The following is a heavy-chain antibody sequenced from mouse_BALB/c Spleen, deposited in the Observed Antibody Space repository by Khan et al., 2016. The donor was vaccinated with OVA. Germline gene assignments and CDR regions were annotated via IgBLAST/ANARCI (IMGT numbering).Heavy chain of an antibody. D-gene: IGHD2-14*01. CDR1: GYTFTTYT. J-gene: IGHJ3*01. CDR2: INPSNGYT. CDR3: ARVGAYYGYDGWFSY. V-gene: IGHV1-4*01. Sequence: QVQLQQSGAELARPGASVKMSCKASGYTFTTYTMHWVKQRPGQGLEWIGYINPSNGYTNYNQKFKDKSTLTADKSSSTAYMQLSSLTSDYSAVYYCARVGAYYGYDGWFSYWGQGTLVTVSA.